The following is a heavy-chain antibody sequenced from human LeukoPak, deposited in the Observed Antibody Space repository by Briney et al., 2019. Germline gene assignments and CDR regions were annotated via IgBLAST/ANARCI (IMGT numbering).Heavy chain of an antibody. CDR3: ARVVYYGSGSYYENSFDY. J-gene: IGHJ4*02. V-gene: IGHV1-2*02. CDR2: INPHSGGT. Sequence: VSVKVSCKASGYTFSGYYIHWVRQAPGQGLEWMGWINPHSGGTEYAQKFQGRVTMTRDTSISTAYMDLSRLRSDDTAVYYCARVVYYGSGSYYENSFDYWGQGTLVTVSS. D-gene: IGHD3-10*01. CDR1: GYTFSGYY.